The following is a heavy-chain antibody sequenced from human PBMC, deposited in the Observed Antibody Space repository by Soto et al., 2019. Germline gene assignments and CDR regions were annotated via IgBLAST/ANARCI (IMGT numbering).Heavy chain of an antibody. CDR2: ISGSGGST. V-gene: IGHV3-23*01. Sequence: EVQLLESGGGLVQPGGSLRLSCAASGFTFSSYAMSWVRQAPGKGLEWVSAISGSGGSTYYADSGKGRFTISRDNSKNTLYLQVNSLRAEDTAVYYCAEAGPGGFGELVLDYWGQGTLVTVSS. CDR1: GFTFSSYA. J-gene: IGHJ4*02. D-gene: IGHD3-10*01. CDR3: AEAGPGGFGELVLDY.